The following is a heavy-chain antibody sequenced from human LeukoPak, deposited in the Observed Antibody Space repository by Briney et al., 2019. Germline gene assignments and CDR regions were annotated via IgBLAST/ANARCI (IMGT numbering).Heavy chain of an antibody. CDR2: ISDSGGST. CDR1: GFTFSSYA. J-gene: IGHJ4*02. CDR3: AKGPVWFGELPTRFDY. Sequence: PGGSLRLSCAASGFTFSSYAMSWVRQAPGKGLEWVSAISDSGGSTYYADSVKGRFTISRDNSKNTLYLQMNSLRAEDTAVYYCAKGPVWFGELPTRFDYWGQGTLVTVSS. V-gene: IGHV3-23*01. D-gene: IGHD3-10*01.